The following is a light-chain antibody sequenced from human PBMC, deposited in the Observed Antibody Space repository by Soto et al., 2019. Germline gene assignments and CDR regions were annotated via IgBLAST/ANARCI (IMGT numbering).Light chain of an antibody. CDR1: QSVSSN. V-gene: IGKV3-15*01. Sequence: EIVMTQSPDTLSVSPGERATLSCRASQSVSSNLAWYQQKPGQAPRLLIYGASTKATGIPARFSGSGSGTDFTLTINRLEPEDFAVYYCQLYGISPHFGQGTRREIK. CDR3: QLYGISPH. CDR2: GAS. J-gene: IGKJ5*01.